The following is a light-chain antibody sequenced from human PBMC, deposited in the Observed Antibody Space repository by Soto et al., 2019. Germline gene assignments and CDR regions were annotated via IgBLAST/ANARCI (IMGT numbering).Light chain of an antibody. J-gene: IGLJ2*01. CDR3: TSYAGSNNLI. CDR1: SSDIGGYNY. Sequence: QSALTQPPSASGSPGQSVTISCTGTSSDIGGYNYVSWYQQLPGKAPQFIIYEVSKRPSGVPDRFSGSKSGNTASRTVSGLQAEDEADYYCTSYAGSNNLIFGGGTKLTVL. V-gene: IGLV2-8*01. CDR2: EVS.